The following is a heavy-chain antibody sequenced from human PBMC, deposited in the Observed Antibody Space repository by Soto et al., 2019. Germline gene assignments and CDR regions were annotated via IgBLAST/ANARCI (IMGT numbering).Heavy chain of an antibody. D-gene: IGHD3-3*01. CDR3: ARDFTMQGFD. V-gene: IGHV1-69*01. Sequence: PSVKVACKASGGTFSSYAISWVRQAPGQGLEWMGGIIPIFGTANYAQKFQGRVTITADESTSTAYMELSSLRSEDTAVYYCARDFTMQGFDWGQGTLVTVSS. CDR1: GGTFSSYA. CDR2: IIPIFGTA. J-gene: IGHJ4*02.